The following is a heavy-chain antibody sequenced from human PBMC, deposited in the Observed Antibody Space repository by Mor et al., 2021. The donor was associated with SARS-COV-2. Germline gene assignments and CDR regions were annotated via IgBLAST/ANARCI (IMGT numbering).Heavy chain of an antibody. CDR3: ARIAAETPKDY. CDR2: ISSSSSYI. D-gene: IGHD6-13*01. Sequence: KGLEWVSSISSSSSYIYYADSVKGRFTISRDNAKNSLYLQMNSLRAEDTAVYYCARIAAETPKDYWGQGTLVTVSS. J-gene: IGHJ4*02. V-gene: IGHV3-21*01.